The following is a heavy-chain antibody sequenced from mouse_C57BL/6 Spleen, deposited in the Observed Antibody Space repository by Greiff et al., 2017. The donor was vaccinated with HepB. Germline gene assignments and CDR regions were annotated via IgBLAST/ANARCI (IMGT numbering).Heavy chain of an antibody. CDR1: GYSFTGYY. J-gene: IGHJ3*01. V-gene: IGHV1-42*01. CDR3: ARYHYYYGSRGFAY. Sequence: EVQLQQSGPELVKPGASVKISCKASGYSFTGYYMNWVKQSPEKSLEWIGEINPSTGGTTYNQKFKAKATLTVDKSSSTAYMQLKSLTSEDSAVYYCARYHYYYGSRGFAYWGQGTLVTVSA. CDR2: INPSTGGT. D-gene: IGHD1-1*01.